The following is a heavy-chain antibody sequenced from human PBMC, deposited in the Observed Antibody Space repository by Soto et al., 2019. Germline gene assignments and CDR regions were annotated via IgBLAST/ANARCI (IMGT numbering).Heavy chain of an antibody. D-gene: IGHD3-10*01. J-gene: IGHJ6*02. CDR2: IFPSGNT. CDR1: GGSINNYY. CDR3: ARGSLTMDV. V-gene: IGHV4-4*07. Sequence: TLSLTCTISGGSINNYYWSWIRQPAGKGLEWIGRIFPSGNTNYNPSLKSRVIMSVDTSKNQFSLNLNSVTAADTAVYYCARGSLTMDVWGQGTPVTVSS.